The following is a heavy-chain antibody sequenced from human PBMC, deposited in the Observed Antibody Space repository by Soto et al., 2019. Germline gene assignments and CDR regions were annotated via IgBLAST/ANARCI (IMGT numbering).Heavy chain of an antibody. D-gene: IGHD5-12*01. CDR1: GGSFSGYY. J-gene: IGHJ3*02. Sequence: PSETQSLTCAVYGGSFSGYYWSWIRQPPGKGLEWIGEINHSGSTNYNPSLKSRVTISVDTSKNQFSLKLSSVTAADTAVYYCARGRSGYNFEDAFDIWGQGTMVTVSS. CDR2: INHSGST. CDR3: ARGRSGYNFEDAFDI. V-gene: IGHV4-34*01.